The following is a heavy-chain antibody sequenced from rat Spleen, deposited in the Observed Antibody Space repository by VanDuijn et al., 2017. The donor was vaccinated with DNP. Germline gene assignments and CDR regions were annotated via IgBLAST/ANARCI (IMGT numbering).Heavy chain of an antibody. CDR2: IWSGGST. Sequence: QVQLKESGPGLVQPSQTLSLTCAVAGFSLTNYNVHWVRQPPGKGLEWVGAIWSGGSTDYNSALKSRLSISRDTSKSQVFLKMNSLQTEDTAIYFCTSRYGGYNDYWGQGVMVTVSS. V-gene: IGHV2-15*01. D-gene: IGHD1-11*01. CDR3: TSRYGGYNDY. CDR1: GFSLTNYN. J-gene: IGHJ2*01.